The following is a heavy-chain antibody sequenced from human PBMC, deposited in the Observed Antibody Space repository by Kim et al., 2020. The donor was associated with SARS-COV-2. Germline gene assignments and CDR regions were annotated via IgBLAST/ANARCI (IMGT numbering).Heavy chain of an antibody. CDR3: ARGVVPAAIDFDY. CDR2: IYYSGST. CDR1: GGSISSSSYY. Sequence: SETLSLTCTVSGGSISSSSYYWGWIRQPPGKGLEWIGSIYYSGSTYYNPSLKSRVTISVDTSKNQFSLKLSSVTAADTAVYYCARGVVPAAIDFDYWGQG. J-gene: IGHJ4*02. V-gene: IGHV4-39*01. D-gene: IGHD2-2*01.